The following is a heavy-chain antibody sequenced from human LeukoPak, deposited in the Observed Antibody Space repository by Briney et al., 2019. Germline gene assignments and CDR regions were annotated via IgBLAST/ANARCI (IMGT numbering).Heavy chain of an antibody. D-gene: IGHD4-23*01. CDR3: AREDGYGGPPDY. CDR1: GGSISSGGYY. CDR2: IYYSGST. J-gene: IGHJ4*02. V-gene: IGHV4-31*03. Sequence: SETLSLTCTVSGGSISSGGYYWSWIRQHPGKGLEWIGYIYYSGSTYYNPSLKSRVTISVDTSKNQFSLKLSSVTAADTAVYYCAREDGYGGPPDYWGQGTLVTVSS.